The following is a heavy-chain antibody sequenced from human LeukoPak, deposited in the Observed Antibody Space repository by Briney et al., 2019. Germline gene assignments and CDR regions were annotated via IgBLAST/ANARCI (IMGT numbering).Heavy chain of an antibody. Sequence: PSETLSLTCTVSGGSISSYYWGWVRQPPGKGLEWIGSIYYSGSTNYNPSLKSRVTISVDTSKNQLSLKLTSVTAADTAVYYCARPPHYYDNSGYYDAYWGQGTLVTVSS. J-gene: IGHJ4*02. CDR1: GGSISSYY. V-gene: IGHV4-39*01. CDR2: IYYSGST. D-gene: IGHD3-22*01. CDR3: ARPPHYYDNSGYYDAY.